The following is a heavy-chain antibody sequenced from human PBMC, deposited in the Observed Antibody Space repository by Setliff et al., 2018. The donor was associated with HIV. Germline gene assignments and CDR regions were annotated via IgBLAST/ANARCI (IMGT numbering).Heavy chain of an antibody. CDR3: ARDDSWRFDS. J-gene: IGHJ4*02. Sequence: LRLSCAASGFIFSSYAMHWVRQAPGKGLVWVSRINSDGTSTTYADSVKGRFTISRDNAKNTLYLQMNSLRAEDTAVYYCARDDSWRFDSWGQGTLVTSPQ. CDR2: INSDGTST. D-gene: IGHD6-13*01. V-gene: IGHV3-74*03. CDR1: GFIFSSYA.